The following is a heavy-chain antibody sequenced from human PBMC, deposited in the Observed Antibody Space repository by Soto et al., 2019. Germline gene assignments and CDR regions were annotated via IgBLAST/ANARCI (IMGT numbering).Heavy chain of an antibody. Sequence: GGSLRLSCAASGFTFSSYGMHWVRQAPGKGLEWVAVISYDGSNKYYADSVKGRFTISRDNSKNTLYLQMNSLRAEDTAVYYCAKDSGSYGLGYYYGMDVWGQGTTVTVSS. CDR3: AKDSGSYGLGYYYGMDV. V-gene: IGHV3-30*18. J-gene: IGHJ6*02. CDR1: GFTFSSYG. D-gene: IGHD1-26*01. CDR2: ISYDGSNK.